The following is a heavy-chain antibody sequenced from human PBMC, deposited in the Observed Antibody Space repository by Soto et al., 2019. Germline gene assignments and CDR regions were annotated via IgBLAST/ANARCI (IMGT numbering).Heavy chain of an antibody. Sequence: SETLSLTCAVSGASINTDDWWNWVRQPPGEGLEWIGEINHDGKTIYNPSLNSRATISMDKSRNQIFLNLRSVTAADTAVYYCARDPGRWGQGTLVTVSS. V-gene: IGHV4-4*02. CDR3: ARDPGR. J-gene: IGHJ4*02. CDR2: INHDGKT. CDR1: GASINTDDW.